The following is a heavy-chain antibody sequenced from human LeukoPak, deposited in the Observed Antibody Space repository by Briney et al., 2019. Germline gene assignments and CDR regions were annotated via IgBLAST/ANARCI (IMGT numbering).Heavy chain of an antibody. CDR2: ISAYNGNT. Sequence: ASVKVSFKASGYTFTSYGISWVRQAPGQGLEWMGWISAYNGNTNYAQKLQGRVTMTTDTSTSTAYMELRSLRSDDTAVYYCATFLITTGTDYWGQGTLVTVSS. CDR3: ATFLITTGTDY. J-gene: IGHJ4*02. D-gene: IGHD3-22*01. V-gene: IGHV1-18*01. CDR1: GYTFTSYG.